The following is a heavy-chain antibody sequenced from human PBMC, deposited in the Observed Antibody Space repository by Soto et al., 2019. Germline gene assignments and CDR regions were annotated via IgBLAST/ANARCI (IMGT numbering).Heavy chain of an antibody. Sequence: GGSLRLSCAASGFTFSSYAMHWVRQASGKGLEWVAVISYDGSNKYYADSVKGRFTISRDNSKNTLYLQMNSLRAEDTAVYYCARESQDIVVVVAAIDYWGQGT. CDR2: ISYDGSNK. V-gene: IGHV3-30-3*01. D-gene: IGHD2-15*01. CDR3: ARESQDIVVVVAAIDY. J-gene: IGHJ4*02. CDR1: GFTFSSYA.